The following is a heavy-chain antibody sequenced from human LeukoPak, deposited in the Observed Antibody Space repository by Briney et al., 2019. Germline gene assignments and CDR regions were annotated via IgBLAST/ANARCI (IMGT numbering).Heavy chain of an antibody. CDR2: INHSGST. CDR3: ARTGDPGGYYYYYYMDV. V-gene: IGHV4-34*01. CDR1: GGSFSGYY. D-gene: IGHD2-21*02. J-gene: IGHJ6*03. Sequence: NPSETLSLTCAVYGGSFSGYYLSWIRQPPGKGLEWIGEINHSGSTNYNPSLKSRVTISADTSKNQLSLKLSSVTAADTSVYYCARTGDPGGYYYYYYMDVWGKGTTVTVSS.